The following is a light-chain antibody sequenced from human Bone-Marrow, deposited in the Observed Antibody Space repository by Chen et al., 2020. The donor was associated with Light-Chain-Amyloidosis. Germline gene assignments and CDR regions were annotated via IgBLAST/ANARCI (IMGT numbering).Light chain of an antibody. J-gene: IGKJ1*01. Sequence: EIVMTQSPATLAVSPGEGATLSCRASEDISNSLAWYQQKPGQPPTLLMYGASTRATGVPARFSGNGSGTQFTLTIRCLKSQDVAIYYCQHYSDWPPRTFGQGTKVEI. V-gene: IGKV3-15*01. CDR3: QHYSDWPPRT. CDR1: EDISNS. CDR2: GAS.